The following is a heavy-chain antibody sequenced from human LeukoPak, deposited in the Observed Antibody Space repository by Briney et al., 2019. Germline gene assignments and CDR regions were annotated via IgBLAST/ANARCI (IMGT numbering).Heavy chain of an antibody. J-gene: IGHJ5*02. CDR1: GFTVSSSY. CDR2: IYNGGST. V-gene: IGHV3-53*01. CDR3: ARVRHYYDSSDYYSSNWFDP. Sequence: GGSLRLSCAASGFTVSSSYMSWVRQAPGKGLEGVSVIYNGGSTYYADSVKGRFTISRDNSKNTLYLQMNSLRAEDTAVYYCARVRHYYDSSDYYSSNWFDPWGQGTVVTVSS. D-gene: IGHD3-22*01.